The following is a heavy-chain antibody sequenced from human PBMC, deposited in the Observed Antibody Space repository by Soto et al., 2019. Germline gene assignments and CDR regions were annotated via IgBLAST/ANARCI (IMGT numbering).Heavy chain of an antibody. CDR1: GFTFSIFG. V-gene: IGHV3-33*01. D-gene: IGHD6-19*01. J-gene: IGHJ4*02. CDR3: ARDKGSSTVVSGISQEGYFDS. Sequence: QVQLVESGGGVVQPGRSLRLSCAASGFTFSIFGMHWVRQAPGKGLEWAAIIWYDGSNAYYADSVRGRFTISRDNYKTTVYLQMNSLSAEDTAVYYCARDKGSSTVVSGISQEGYFDSWGQGTLVTVSS. CDR2: IWYDGSNA.